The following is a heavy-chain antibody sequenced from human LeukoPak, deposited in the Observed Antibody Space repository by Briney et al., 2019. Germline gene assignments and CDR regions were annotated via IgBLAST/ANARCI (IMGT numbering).Heavy chain of an antibody. Sequence: GGSLRLSCAASGFTFSSSAMHWVRQASGKGLEWVGRIRSKANSYATAYAASVKGRFTISRDDSKNTAYLQMNSLKTEDTAAYYCTRLYSYGPTTWGQGTLVTVSS. CDR3: TRLYSYGPTT. CDR1: GFTFSSSA. J-gene: IGHJ5*02. D-gene: IGHD5-18*01. V-gene: IGHV3-73*01. CDR2: IRSKANSYAT.